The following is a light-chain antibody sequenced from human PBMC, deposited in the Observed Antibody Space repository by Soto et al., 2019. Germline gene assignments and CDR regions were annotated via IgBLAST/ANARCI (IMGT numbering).Light chain of an antibody. CDR1: SSDVGGYNY. Sequence: QSALTQPASVSGSPGQSITSSCTGTSSDVGGYNYVSWYQQHPGKAPKLMIYDVSNRPSGVSNRFSGSKSGNTASLTISGLQAEDEADYYCSSYTSSSTLLYVFGTGTKDTVL. V-gene: IGLV2-14*01. CDR3: SSYTSSSTLLYV. CDR2: DVS. J-gene: IGLJ1*01.